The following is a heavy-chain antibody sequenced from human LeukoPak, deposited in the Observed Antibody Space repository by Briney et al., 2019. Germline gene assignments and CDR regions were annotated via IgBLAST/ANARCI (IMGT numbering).Heavy chain of an antibody. V-gene: IGHV4-4*07. J-gene: IGHJ2*01. Sequence: SSETLSLICNVSRGSVSSYFWSWIRQPAGKGLEWIGRVHASGSTNYSPSLRSRVTISLDKSNNNFSLKLTSVTAADTAVYHCARDVDSESGVFGRWGRGIPVIVSS. CDR2: VHASGST. D-gene: IGHD2-15*01. CDR1: RGSVSSYF. CDR3: ARDVDSESGVFGR.